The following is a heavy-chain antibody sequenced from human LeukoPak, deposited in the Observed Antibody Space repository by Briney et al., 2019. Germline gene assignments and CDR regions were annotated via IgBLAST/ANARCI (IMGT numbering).Heavy chain of an antibody. Sequence: PGGSLRLSCVASEFTFTTYSMNWVRQAPGKGLEWVSYISSSGSTIYYADSVKGRFTISRDNAKNSLYLQMNSLRAEDTAVYYCAELGITMIGGVWGKGTTVTISS. J-gene: IGHJ6*04. V-gene: IGHV3-48*04. CDR2: ISSSGSTI. CDR3: AELGITMIGGV. D-gene: IGHD3-10*02. CDR1: EFTFTTYS.